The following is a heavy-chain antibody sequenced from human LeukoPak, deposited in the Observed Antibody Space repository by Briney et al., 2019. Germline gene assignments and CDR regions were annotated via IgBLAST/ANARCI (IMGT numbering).Heavy chain of an antibody. V-gene: IGHV3-7*04. D-gene: IGHD3-10*01. Sequence: GGSLRLSCAASGFTFSSYSMNWVRQAPGKGLEWVASINQDGGEIHYVDSVKGRFTISRDNAKNSLYLQMNSLTAEDTAVHYCVRAHHPGGWFDPWGQGTLVTVSS. CDR2: INQDGGEI. J-gene: IGHJ5*02. CDR1: GFTFSSYS. CDR3: VRAHHPGGWFDP.